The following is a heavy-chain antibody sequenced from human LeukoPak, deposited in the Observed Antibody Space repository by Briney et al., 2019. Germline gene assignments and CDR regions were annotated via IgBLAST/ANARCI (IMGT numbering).Heavy chain of an antibody. Sequence: GGSLRLSCAASGFSVSNTYMSWVRQAPGKGLEWVSVIYSSGGTFYSDSVKGRLTISRDSSKNSLYLQMNSLRVDDTAVYYCARDSSGPAFWGQGTLVTVSS. D-gene: IGHD6-19*01. J-gene: IGHJ4*02. CDR1: GFSVSNTY. CDR2: IYSSGGT. CDR3: ARDSSGPAF. V-gene: IGHV3-53*01.